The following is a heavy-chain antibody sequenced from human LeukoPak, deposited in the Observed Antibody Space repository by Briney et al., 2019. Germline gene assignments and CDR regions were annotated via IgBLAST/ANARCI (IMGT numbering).Heavy chain of an antibody. D-gene: IGHD6-19*01. CDR2: IKQDGSEK. V-gene: IGHV3-7*01. CDR3: ARQAQWLVNAYDY. CDR1: GFTFSRSW. J-gene: IGHJ4*02. Sequence: GGSLRLSCAASGFTFSRSWMSWVRQAPGKGLEWVANIKQDGSEKYYVDSVKGRFTISRDNAKNSLYLQMNSLRAEGTAVYYCARQAQWLVNAYDYWGQGTLVTVSS.